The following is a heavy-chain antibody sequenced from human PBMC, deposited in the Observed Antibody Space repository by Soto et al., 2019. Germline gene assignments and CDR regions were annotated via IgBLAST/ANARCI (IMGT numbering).Heavy chain of an antibody. Sequence: GGSLRLSCAASGFTFSSDAMHWVRQAPGRGLEWVAVISYNGGNKYYADSVKGRFTISRDNSKSTLFLQMNSLRAEDTAVYYCARDFNYWGQGTLVTVYS. CDR3: ARDFNY. J-gene: IGHJ4*02. CDR1: GFTFSSDA. V-gene: IGHV3-30-3*01. CDR2: ISYNGGNK.